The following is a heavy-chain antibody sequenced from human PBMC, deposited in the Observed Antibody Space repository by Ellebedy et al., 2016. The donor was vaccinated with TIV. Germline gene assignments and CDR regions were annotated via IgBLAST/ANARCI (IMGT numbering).Heavy chain of an antibody. D-gene: IGHD4-23*01. Sequence: MPSETLSLTCTVSGGSISSYYWSWIRQPPGKGLEWIGYIYYSGSTNYNPSLKSRVTISVDTSKNQFSLKLSSVTAADTAVYYCARANYGGKKGGLFDYWGQGTLVTVSS. CDR2: IYYSGST. CDR3: ARANYGGKKGGLFDY. V-gene: IGHV4-59*01. CDR1: GGSISSYY. J-gene: IGHJ4*02.